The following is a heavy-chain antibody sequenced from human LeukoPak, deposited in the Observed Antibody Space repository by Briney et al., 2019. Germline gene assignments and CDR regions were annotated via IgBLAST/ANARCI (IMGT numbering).Heavy chain of an antibody. CDR1: GFTFSSYS. CDR3: AKGGLRSTPLDY. J-gene: IGHJ4*03. Sequence: GGSLRLSCAAYGFTFSSYSMTWVRQAPGKGLEWVSVISGRGGTYYADSVKGRFIISRDNSENMLYLQMNSLGADDTALYYCAKGGLRSTPLDYWGQGTLVTVSS. D-gene: IGHD4-17*01. CDR2: ISGRGGT. V-gene: IGHV3-23*01.